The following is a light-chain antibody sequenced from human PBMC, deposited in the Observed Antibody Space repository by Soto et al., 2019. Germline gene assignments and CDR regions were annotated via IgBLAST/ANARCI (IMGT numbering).Light chain of an antibody. CDR2: EVS. CDR1: SSDVGSYNL. J-gene: IGLJ2*01. Sequence: QSALTQPASVSGSPGQSITISCTGTSSDVGSYNLVSWYQQHPGKAPKLMIYEVSKRPSGVSNRFSGSKSGHTASLTIAGLQAEDGADYYCCSYAGSSTPVIFGGGTKVTVL. CDR3: CSYAGSSTPVI. V-gene: IGLV2-23*02.